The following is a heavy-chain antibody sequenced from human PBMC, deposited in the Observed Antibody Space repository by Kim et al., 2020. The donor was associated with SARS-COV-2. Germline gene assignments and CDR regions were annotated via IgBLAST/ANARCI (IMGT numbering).Heavy chain of an antibody. Sequence: SQTLSLTCAISGDSVSSKSAAWNWIRQSPSRGLEWLGRTYYRSKWYDDYAVSVKSRITISPYTSKNQFSLHLNSVTPEDTAVYYCARKSFTHEYSWFDSWGQGTLVTVSS. CDR3: ARKSFTHEYSWFDS. J-gene: IGHJ5*01. D-gene: IGHD2-15*01. CDR1: GDSVSSKSAA. V-gene: IGHV6-1*01. CDR2: TYYRSKWYD.